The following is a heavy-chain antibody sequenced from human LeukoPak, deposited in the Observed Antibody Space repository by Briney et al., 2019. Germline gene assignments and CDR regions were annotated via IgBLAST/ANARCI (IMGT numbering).Heavy chain of an antibody. D-gene: IGHD1-26*01. J-gene: IGHJ3*02. V-gene: IGHV4-59*12. CDR2: IYYSGST. CDR1: GGSISSYY. Sequence: MPSETLSLTCTVSGGSISSYYWSWIRQPPGKGLEWIGYIYYSGSTNYNPSLKSRVTMSVDTSKNQFSLKLSSVTAADTAVYYCARATEGAYSETRTFDIWGQGTMVTVSS. CDR3: ARATEGAYSETRTFDI.